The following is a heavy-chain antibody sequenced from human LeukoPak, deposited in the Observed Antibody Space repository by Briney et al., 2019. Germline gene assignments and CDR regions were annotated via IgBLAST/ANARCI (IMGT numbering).Heavy chain of an antibody. Sequence: GGSLRLSCAASGFTFSDYYMSWIRQAPGKGLEWVSYISSSSSYTNYADSVKGRFTISRDHAKNSLYLQMNSLRAEDTAVYYCARLVEGYSFPAGFDYWGQGTLVTVSS. D-gene: IGHD5-18*01. CDR1: GFTFSDYY. V-gene: IGHV3-11*06. CDR3: ARLVEGYSFPAGFDY. J-gene: IGHJ4*02. CDR2: ISSSSSYT.